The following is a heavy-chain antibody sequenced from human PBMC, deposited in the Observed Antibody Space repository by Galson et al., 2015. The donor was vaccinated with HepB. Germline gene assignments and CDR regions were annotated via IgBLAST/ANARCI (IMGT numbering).Heavy chain of an antibody. CDR3: ARDSSGWYFGVPDDAFDI. J-gene: IGHJ3*02. D-gene: IGHD6-19*01. Sequence: SLRLSCAASGFTFSSYGMHWVRQAPGKGLEWVAVMWYDGSNKYYADSVKGRFTISRDNSKNTLYLQMNSLRAEDTAVYYCARDSSGWYFGVPDDAFDIWGQGTMVTVSS. CDR2: MWYDGSNK. V-gene: IGHV3-33*01. CDR1: GFTFSSYG.